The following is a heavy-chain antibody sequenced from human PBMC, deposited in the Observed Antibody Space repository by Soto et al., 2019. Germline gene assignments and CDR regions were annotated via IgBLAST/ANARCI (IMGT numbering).Heavy chain of an antibody. CDR2: MSSSRSYI. Sequence: GGSLRLSCAASGFTFSNYNMNWVRQAPGKGLEGVSSMSSSRSYIYYADSVKGRFTISRDNAKNPLYLQMNSLRAEDTAVYYCARCSSDAETDAHYHWGQGTLVTGSS. J-gene: IGHJ4*02. CDR3: ARCSSDAETDAHYH. CDR1: GFTFSNYN. D-gene: IGHD3-10*01. V-gene: IGHV3-21*01.